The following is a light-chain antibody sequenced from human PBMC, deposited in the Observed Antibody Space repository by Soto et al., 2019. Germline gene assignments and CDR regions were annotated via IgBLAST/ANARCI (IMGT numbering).Light chain of an antibody. CDR1: QSISIW. CDR2: DAS. V-gene: IGKV1-5*01. J-gene: IGKJ1*01. Sequence: DIQMTQSPSTLSATIGDRVTITCRASQSISIWLAWYQQKPGKAPKLLIYDASSLESGVPSRFSGSGSGTEFTLTNSSLQPDDFATYYCQQYNSYPWTFGQGTKVEIK. CDR3: QQYNSYPWT.